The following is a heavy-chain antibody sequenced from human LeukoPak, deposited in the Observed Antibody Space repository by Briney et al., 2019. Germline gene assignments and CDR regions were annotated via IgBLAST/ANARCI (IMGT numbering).Heavy chain of an antibody. D-gene: IGHD3-3*01. Sequence: PGGSLRLSCAASGFTFSSYSMNWVRQAPGKGLEWVSSISSSSSYIYYADSVKGRFTISRDNAKNSLYLQMNSLRAEDTAVYYCARDHAYDFWSGYYGGYYYYMDVWGKGTTVTVSS. J-gene: IGHJ6*03. CDR1: GFTFSSYS. CDR3: ARDHAYDFWSGYYGGYYYYMDV. V-gene: IGHV3-21*01. CDR2: ISSSSSYI.